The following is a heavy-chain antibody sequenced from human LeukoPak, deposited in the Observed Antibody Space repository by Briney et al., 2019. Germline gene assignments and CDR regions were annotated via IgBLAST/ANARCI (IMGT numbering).Heavy chain of an antibody. CDR1: GGTFSSYA. V-gene: IGHV1-69*05. D-gene: IGHD6-13*01. Sequence: GASVKVSCKASGGTFSSYAISWVRQAPGQGLEWMGGIIPIFGTANYAQKFQGRVTITTDESTSTAYMELSSLRSEDTAVYYCARGGLAAADTSWFDPWGQGTLVTVSS. CDR2: IIPIFGTA. J-gene: IGHJ5*02. CDR3: ARGGLAAADTSWFDP.